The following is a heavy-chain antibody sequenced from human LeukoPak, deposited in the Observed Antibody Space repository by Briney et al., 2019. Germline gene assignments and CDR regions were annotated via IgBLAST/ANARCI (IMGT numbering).Heavy chain of an antibody. Sequence: SVKVSCKASGGTFSSYAISWVRQAPGQGLEWMGRIIPILGIANYAQKFQGRVTITADKSTSTAYMELSSLRSEDTAVYYCARVLYRFRYFDYWGQGTLVTVSS. CDR1: GGTFSSYA. V-gene: IGHV1-69*04. CDR3: ARVLYRFRYFDY. J-gene: IGHJ4*02. CDR2: IIPILGIA. D-gene: IGHD3/OR15-3a*01.